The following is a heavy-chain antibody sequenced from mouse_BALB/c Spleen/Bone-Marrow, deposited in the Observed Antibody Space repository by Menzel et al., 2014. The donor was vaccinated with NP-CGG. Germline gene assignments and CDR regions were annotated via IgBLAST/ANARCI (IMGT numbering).Heavy chain of an antibody. D-gene: IGHD2-2*01. Sequence: VQLQESGAELARPGASVKMSCKASGYTFDYYTVQWVKQRPGQGLDWIGYFNPSSGYTNYNQKFKDKATLTADKSSSTAYMQLSSLTSEDSAVYYCAREVYGSWFAYWGQGTLVTVSA. V-gene: IGHV1-4*01. CDR1: GYTFDYYT. CDR2: FNPSSGYT. CDR3: AREVYGSWFAY. J-gene: IGHJ3*01.